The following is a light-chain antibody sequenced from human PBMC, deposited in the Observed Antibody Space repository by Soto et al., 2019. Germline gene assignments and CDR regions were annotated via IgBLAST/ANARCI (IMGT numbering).Light chain of an antibody. CDR1: SSDVGGYNH. CDR3: CAYTARTTLSWV. CDR2: DVD. J-gene: IGLJ3*02. Sequence: QSVLTQPASVSGSPGQSITISCTGTSSDVGGYNHVSWYQQHPGKVPRLIIYDVDNRPLGVSNRFSGSQSGNTASLSISGLQAEDEAEYYCCAYTARTTLSWVFGGGTKLTVL. V-gene: IGLV2-14*03.